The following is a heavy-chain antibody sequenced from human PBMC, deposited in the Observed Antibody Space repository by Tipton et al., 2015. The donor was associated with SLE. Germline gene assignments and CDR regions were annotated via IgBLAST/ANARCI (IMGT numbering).Heavy chain of an antibody. J-gene: IGHJ6*03. V-gene: IGHV4-59*01. CDR1: GGSISSYY. D-gene: IGHD1-14*01. CDR2: IYYSGRT. CDR3: ARAQVSPARTYFMDV. Sequence: TLSITCTVSGGSISSYYWSWVRQPPGKGLEWIGYIYYSGRTNYNPSLKSRVTISVDTSKNQFSLKLSSVTAADTAVYYCARAQVSPARTYFMDVWGKGTTVTVSS.